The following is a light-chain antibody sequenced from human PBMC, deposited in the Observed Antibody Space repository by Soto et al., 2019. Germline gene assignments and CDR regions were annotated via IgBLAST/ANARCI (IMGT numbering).Light chain of an antibody. CDR3: QHYGSSPWT. V-gene: IGKV3-20*01. J-gene: IGKJ1*01. CDR1: QSVSSSY. Sequence: EIVLTQSPGTLSLSPGERVTLSCRASQSVSSSYLAWFQQTPGQAPRLLIYAASSRATGIPDRFSGSGSGTDFTLTISRLEPEDFAVYYCQHYGSSPWTFGQGTKVEIK. CDR2: AAS.